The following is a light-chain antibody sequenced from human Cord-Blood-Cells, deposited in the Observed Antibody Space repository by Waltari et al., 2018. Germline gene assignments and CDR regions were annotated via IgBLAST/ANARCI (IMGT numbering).Light chain of an antibody. Sequence: DIQMTQSPSTLSASVGDRVTITCRASQGISSWLAWYQQKPGKAPKLLIYKASSLESWVPSRYSGSGSGKEFNLTISILQPDDFATYYCQQYNSYSEWTFGQGTKVEIK. J-gene: IGKJ1*01. CDR2: KAS. CDR3: QQYNSYSEWT. CDR1: QGISSW. V-gene: IGKV1-5*03.